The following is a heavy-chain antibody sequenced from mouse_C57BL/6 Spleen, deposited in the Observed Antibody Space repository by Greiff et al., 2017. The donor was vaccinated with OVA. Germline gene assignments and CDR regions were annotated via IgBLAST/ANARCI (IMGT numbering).Heavy chain of an antibody. CDR2: IDPEDGET. CDR3: APNWDEDYAMDY. J-gene: IGHJ4*01. Sequence: DVHLVESGAELVKPGASVKLSCTASGFNIKDYYMHWVKQRTEQGLEWIGRIDPEDGETKYAPKFQGKATITADTSSNTAYLQLSSLTSEDTAVYYCAPNWDEDYAMDYWGQGTSVTVSS. V-gene: IGHV14-2*01. D-gene: IGHD4-1*01. CDR1: GFNIKDYY.